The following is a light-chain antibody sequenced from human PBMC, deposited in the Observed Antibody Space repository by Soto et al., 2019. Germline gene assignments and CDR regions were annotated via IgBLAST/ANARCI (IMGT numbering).Light chain of an antibody. CDR3: QQSYSTPHT. J-gene: IGKJ5*01. V-gene: IGKV1-39*01. CDR1: QSISSY. CDR2: AAS. Sequence: DIQMTQSPSSLSASVGARVPITCRASQSISSYLNWYQQKPGKAPKLLIYAASSLQSGVPSRFSGSGSGTDFTLTISSLQPEDFATYYCQQSYSTPHTFGQGTRLEN.